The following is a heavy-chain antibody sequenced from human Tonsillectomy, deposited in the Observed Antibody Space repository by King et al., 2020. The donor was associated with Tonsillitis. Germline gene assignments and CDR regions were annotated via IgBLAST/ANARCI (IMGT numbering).Heavy chain of an antibody. V-gene: IGHV3-33*08. CDR3: VRVLSVPTPVAFVV. CDR2: IWYDGSNK. J-gene: IGHJ3*01. D-gene: IGHD3-3*01. Sequence: VQLVESGGGVVQPGRSLRLSCAASGFSFRTYGMHWVRQAPGKGLQWVAVIWYDGSNKFYEDSVRGRFTASRDVSKNTLYLQMNSLRAEETAMYYCVRVLSVPTPVAFVVWGQGKMVTVSS. CDR1: GFSFRTYG.